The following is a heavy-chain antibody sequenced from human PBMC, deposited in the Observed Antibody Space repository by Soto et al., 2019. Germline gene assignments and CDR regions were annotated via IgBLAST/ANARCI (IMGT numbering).Heavy chain of an antibody. J-gene: IGHJ4*02. V-gene: IGHV3-30-3*01. CDR3: ARTVDIAAAGLDS. D-gene: IGHD6-13*01. CDR2: ISYDGSNK. CDR1: GFTFSSYA. Sequence: QVQLVESGGGVVQPGRSLRLSCAASGFTFSSYAMHWVRQAPGKGLEWVAVISYDGSNKYYADSVKGRFTISRDNSKNTLYLQMNSLRAEDTAVYYCARTVDIAAAGLDSWGQGTLVTVSS.